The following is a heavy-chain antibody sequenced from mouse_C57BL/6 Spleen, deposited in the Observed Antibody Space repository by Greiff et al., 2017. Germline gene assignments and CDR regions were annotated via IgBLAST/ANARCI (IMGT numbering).Heavy chain of an antibody. CDR1: GYTFTSYW. Sequence: VQLQQPGAELVKPGASVKLSCKASGYTFTSYWMHWVKQRPGQGLEWIGMIHPNSGSTNYNEKFKSKATLTVDKSSSTAYMQLSSLTSEDSAVYYCARWRDGVGNYFDYGGQGTTLTVSS. J-gene: IGHJ2*01. CDR2: IHPNSGST. D-gene: IGHD1-1*01. V-gene: IGHV1-64*01. CDR3: ARWRDGVGNYFDY.